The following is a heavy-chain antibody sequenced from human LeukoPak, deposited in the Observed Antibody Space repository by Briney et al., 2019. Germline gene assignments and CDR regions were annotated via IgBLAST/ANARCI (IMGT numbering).Heavy chain of an antibody. CDR1: GFTVSSNY. D-gene: IGHD3-22*01. CDR3: AREDGDYYDSSGYYFDY. V-gene: IGHV3-53*01. CDR2: IYRGVST. J-gene: IGHJ4*02. Sequence: GGSLRLSCTASGFTVSSNYMSWVRQAPGKGLEWVSVIYRGVSTHYADSVKGRFTISRDNSKNTLYLQMTSLRAEDTAVYYCAREDGDYYDSSGYYFDYWGQGTLVTVSS.